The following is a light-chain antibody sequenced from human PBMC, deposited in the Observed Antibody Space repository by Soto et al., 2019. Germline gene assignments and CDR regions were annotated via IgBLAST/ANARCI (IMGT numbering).Light chain of an antibody. Sequence: DIVMTQSPDSLAVSLGERATINCKSSQSVLYSSNNKNYLAWYQQKPGQPPKLLIYWASTRESGVPDRFSGSGSVTDFTLTISSLQAEDVAVYYCQQYYSTTLYTFGQGTKLEIK. CDR2: WAS. CDR3: QQYYSTTLYT. J-gene: IGKJ2*01. CDR1: QSVLYSSNNKNY. V-gene: IGKV4-1*01.